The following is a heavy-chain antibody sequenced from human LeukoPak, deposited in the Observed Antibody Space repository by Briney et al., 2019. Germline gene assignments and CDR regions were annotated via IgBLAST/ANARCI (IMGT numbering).Heavy chain of an antibody. CDR3: AKDLGRVTAHYYFDY. CDR2: ISYDGGNK. D-gene: IGHD2-21*02. V-gene: IGHV3-30-3*01. CDR1: GFTFSSYA. Sequence: GGSLRLSCAASGFTFSSYAMHWVRQAPGKGLEWVAVISYDGGNKYYADSVKGRFTISRDNSKNTLYLQMNSLRAEDTAVYYCAKDLGRVTAHYYFDYWGQGTLVTVSS. J-gene: IGHJ4*02.